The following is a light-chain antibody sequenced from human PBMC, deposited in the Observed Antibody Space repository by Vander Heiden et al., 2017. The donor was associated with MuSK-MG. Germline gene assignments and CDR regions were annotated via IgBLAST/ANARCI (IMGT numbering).Light chain of an antibody. CDR3: QQYKTYPFT. Sequence: DIQMTQSPSTLSASVGDRVTITCRASQSINNWLAWFQQKPGKAPKVLIYDASSLESGVPSRFSGSGSATEFTLTISSLQPDDFATYYCQQYKTYPFTFGQGTKLEIK. CDR1: QSINNW. CDR2: DAS. J-gene: IGKJ2*01. V-gene: IGKV1-5*01.